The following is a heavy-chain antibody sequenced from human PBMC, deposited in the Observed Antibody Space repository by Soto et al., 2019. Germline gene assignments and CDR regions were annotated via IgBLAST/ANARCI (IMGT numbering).Heavy chain of an antibody. CDR3: AKGRGGSGSLTPRVDF. CDR1: GFTFNNYA. D-gene: IGHD3-10*01. J-gene: IGHJ4*02. CDR2: ISGGGDTT. V-gene: IGHV3-23*01. Sequence: EVQLLESGGGLGQPGGSLRLSCAASGFTFNNYAMTWVRQAPGKGLEWGSAISGGGDTTSYADSVKGRFTVSRDGSKNTLYLEMSSLRAEDTALYYCAKGRGGSGSLTPRVDFWGQGTLVTVSS.